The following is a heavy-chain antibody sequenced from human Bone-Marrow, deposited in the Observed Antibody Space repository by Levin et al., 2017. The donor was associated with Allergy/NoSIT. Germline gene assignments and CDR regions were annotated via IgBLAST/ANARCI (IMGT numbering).Heavy chain of an antibody. CDR2: INPNSGGT. Sequence: GESLKISCKASGYTFTGYYMHWVRQAPGQGLEWMGWINPNSGGTNYAQKFQGWVTMTRDTSISTAYMELSRLRSDDTAVYYCAREGLGDSSGYYSFDYWGQGTLVTVSS. CDR1: GYTFTGYY. CDR3: AREGLGDSSGYYSFDY. J-gene: IGHJ4*02. V-gene: IGHV1-2*04. D-gene: IGHD3-22*01.